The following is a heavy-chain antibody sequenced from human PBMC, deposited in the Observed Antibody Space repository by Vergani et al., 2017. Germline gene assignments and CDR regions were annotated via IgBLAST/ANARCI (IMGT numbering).Heavy chain of an antibody. J-gene: IGHJ3*01. Sequence: QVQLQESGPGLVKPSQTLSLTCTVSGASINNDFYYWHWIRQPAGKGLEWIGGIYVSGITYYKSSLQSRVSMSVDTSKNQFSLTLNSVTAADTAVYYCARDNKQLRQRAFYLWVEGTMVAVS. CDR2: IYVSGIT. V-gene: IGHV4-61*02. D-gene: IGHD4-23*01. CDR1: GASINNDFYY. CDR3: ARDNKQLRQRAFYL.